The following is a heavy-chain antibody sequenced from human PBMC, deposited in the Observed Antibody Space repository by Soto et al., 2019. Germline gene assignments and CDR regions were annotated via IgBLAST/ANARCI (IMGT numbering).Heavy chain of an antibody. CDR3: ARDWGYCSSTSCYNYYYYYGMDV. J-gene: IGHJ6*02. D-gene: IGHD2-2*01. CDR2: IISSGSTI. Sequence: PVGSLKISCASSGFTFSYYYMGWIRQAPGKGLEWVSYIISSGSTIYYADSVKGRFTISRDNAKNSLYLQMNSLRAEDTAVYYCARDWGYCSSTSCYNYYYYYGMDVWGQGTTVTVSS. CDR1: GFTFSYYY. V-gene: IGHV3-11*01.